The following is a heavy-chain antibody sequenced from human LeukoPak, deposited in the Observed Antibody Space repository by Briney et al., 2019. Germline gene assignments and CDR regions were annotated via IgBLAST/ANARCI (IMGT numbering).Heavy chain of an antibody. Sequence: RSGGSLRLSCAASGFTFSSYGMHWVRQAPGKGLEWVAVISYDGSNKYYADSVKGRLTISRDNSKNTLYLQMNSLRAEDTAVYYCAKVRGTKRIAAAGHFDYWGQGTLVTVSS. V-gene: IGHV3-30*18. D-gene: IGHD6-13*01. J-gene: IGHJ4*02. CDR2: ISYDGSNK. CDR3: AKVRGTKRIAAAGHFDY. CDR1: GFTFSSYG.